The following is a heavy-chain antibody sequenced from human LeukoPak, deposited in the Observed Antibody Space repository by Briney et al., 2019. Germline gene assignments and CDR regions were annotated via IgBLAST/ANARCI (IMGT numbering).Heavy chain of an antibody. CDR1: GYTITAYY. V-gene: IGHV1-2*02. CDR2: INPKSGDT. J-gene: IGHJ4*02. D-gene: IGHD6-19*01. CDR3: ARGFSGGLSDS. Sequence: ASVTVSCKASGYTITAYYMHWVRQAPGQGLEWMGWINPKSGDTKYAQKLQGRVTMTRDTSISTAYLELYILSSDDTAVYYCARGFSGGLSDSWGQGTLVLVSS.